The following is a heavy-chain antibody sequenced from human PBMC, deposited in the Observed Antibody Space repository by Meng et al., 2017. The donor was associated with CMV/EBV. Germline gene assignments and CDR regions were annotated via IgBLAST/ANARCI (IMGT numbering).Heavy chain of an antibody. CDR1: GFTFSSYS. CDR3: ARKGDLELFDY. V-gene: IGHV3-21*01. CDR2: ISSSSSYI. Sequence: GGSLRLSCAASGFTFSSYSMNWVRQAPGKGLEWVSSISSSSSYIYYADSVKGRFTISRDNAKNSLYLQMNSLRAEDTVVYYCARKGDLELFDYWGQGTLVTVSS. D-gene: IGHD1-7*01. J-gene: IGHJ4*02.